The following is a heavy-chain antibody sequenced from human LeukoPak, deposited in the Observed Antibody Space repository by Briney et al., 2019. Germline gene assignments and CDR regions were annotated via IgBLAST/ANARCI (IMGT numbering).Heavy chain of an antibody. CDR3: AKVRQSTMIVVVPDAFDI. D-gene: IGHD3-22*01. J-gene: IGHJ3*02. V-gene: IGHV3-23*01. CDR2: ISGSGGST. Sequence: GGSLRLSCAASGFTFSSYAMSWVRQAPGKGLEWVSAISGSGGSTYYADSVKGRFTISRDNSKNTLYLQMNSLRAEDTAVYYCAKVRQSTMIVVVPDAFDIWGQGTMVTVSS. CDR1: GFTFSSYA.